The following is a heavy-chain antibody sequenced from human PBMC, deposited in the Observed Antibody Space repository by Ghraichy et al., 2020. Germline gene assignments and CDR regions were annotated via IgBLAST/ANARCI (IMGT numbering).Heavy chain of an antibody. CDR3: ARSACSGGSCYSGWFDP. CDR2: ISSSRSYI. Sequence: GGSLRLSCAASGFTFSSYIINWVRQAPGKGLEWVSSISSSRSYIYYADSVKGRFTISRDNAKNSLYLQMNSLRAEDTAVYYCARSACSGGSCYSGWFDPWRQRTLVTVSS. D-gene: IGHD2-15*01. V-gene: IGHV3-21*01. CDR1: GFTFSSYI. J-gene: IGHJ5*02.